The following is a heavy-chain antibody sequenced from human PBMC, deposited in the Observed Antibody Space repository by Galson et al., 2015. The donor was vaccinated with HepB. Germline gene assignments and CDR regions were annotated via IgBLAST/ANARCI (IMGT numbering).Heavy chain of an antibody. J-gene: IGHJ6*03. CDR1: GYTFTSYY. CDR3: ARGRKWLSQRVGYMDV. V-gene: IGHV1-46*01. D-gene: IGHD3-22*01. CDR2: INPSGGST. Sequence: SVKVSCKASGYTFTSYYMHWVRQAPGQGLEWMGIINPSGGSTSYAQKFQGRVTMTRDTSTSTVYVELSSLRSEDTAVYYCARGRKWLSQRVGYMDVWGKGTTVTVSS.